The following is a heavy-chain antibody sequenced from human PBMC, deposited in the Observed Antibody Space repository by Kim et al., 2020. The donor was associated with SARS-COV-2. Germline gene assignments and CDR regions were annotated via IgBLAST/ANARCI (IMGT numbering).Heavy chain of an antibody. CDR1: GFTFSSYG. CDR2: ISYDGSNK. V-gene: IGHV3-30*18. Sequence: GGSLRLSCAASGFTFSSYGMHWVRQAPGKGLEWVAVISYDGSNKYYADSVKGRFTISRDNSKNTLYLQMNSLRAEDTAVYYCAKDCDGYDFYGMDVWGQGTTVTVSS. CDR3: AKDCDGYDFYGMDV. D-gene: IGHD5-12*01. J-gene: IGHJ6*02.